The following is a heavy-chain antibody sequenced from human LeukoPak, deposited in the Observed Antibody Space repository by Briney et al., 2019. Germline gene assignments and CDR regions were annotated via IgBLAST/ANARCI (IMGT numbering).Heavy chain of an antibody. CDR1: GYTFTIYY. J-gene: IGHJ3*02. V-gene: IGHV1-46*01. Sequence: ASVNVSCKASGYTFTIYYMHWVRQAPGQGLEWMGIINPSGGSTSYAQKFQGRVTMTRDTSTSTVYMELSSLRSEDTAVYYCARGRYGGNSGAAFDIWGQGTMVTVSS. CDR2: INPSGGST. D-gene: IGHD4-23*01. CDR3: ARGRYGGNSGAAFDI.